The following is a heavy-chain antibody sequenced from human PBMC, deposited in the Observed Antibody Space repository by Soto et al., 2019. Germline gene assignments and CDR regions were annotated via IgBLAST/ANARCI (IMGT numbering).Heavy chain of an antibody. D-gene: IGHD3-10*01. CDR2: IWYDGSNK. CDR1: GFTFSSYG. Sequence: QVQLVESGGGVVQPGRSLRLSCAASGFTFSSYGMHWVRQAPGKGLEWVAVIWYDGSNKYYADSVKGRFTISRDNSKNTLYLQMNSLRAEDTAVYYCARYRGGWNWFDPWGQGTLVTVSS. CDR3: ARYRGGWNWFDP. J-gene: IGHJ5*02. V-gene: IGHV3-33*01.